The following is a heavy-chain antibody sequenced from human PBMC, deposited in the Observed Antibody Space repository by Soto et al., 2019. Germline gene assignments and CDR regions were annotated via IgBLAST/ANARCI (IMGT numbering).Heavy chain of an antibody. CDR1: GGSISSYY. CDR3: ARVESRDGYNRYYFDY. Sequence: TSETLSLTCTVSGGSISSYYWSWIRQPPGKGLEWIGYIYYSGSTNYNPSLKSRVTISVDTSKNQFSLKLSSVTAADTAVYYCARVESRDGYNRYYFDYWGQGTLVTVSS. V-gene: IGHV4-59*01. D-gene: IGHD5-12*01. J-gene: IGHJ4*02. CDR2: IYYSGST.